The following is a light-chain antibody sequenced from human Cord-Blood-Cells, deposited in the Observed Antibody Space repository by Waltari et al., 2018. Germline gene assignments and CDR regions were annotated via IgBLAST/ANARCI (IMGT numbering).Light chain of an antibody. CDR2: LGS. J-gene: IGKJ1*01. CDR1: QSLLHSNGYNY. CDR3: MQALQTPWT. Sequence: DIVMTQSPLSLPVTPREPASISCRSSQSLLHSNGYNYLDWYLQQPGQSPQLLIYLGSNRASGGPDRFSGSGSGTDFTLKISRVEAEDVGVYYCMQALQTPWTFGQGTKVEIK. V-gene: IGKV2-28*01.